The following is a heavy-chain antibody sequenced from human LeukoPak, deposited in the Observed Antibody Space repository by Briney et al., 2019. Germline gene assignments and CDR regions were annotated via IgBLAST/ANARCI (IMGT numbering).Heavy chain of an antibody. CDR3: ARGDYDILTGYPNWFDP. CDR1: GYTFTGYY. V-gene: IGHV1-2*02. Sequence: ASVKVSCKSSGYTFTGYYMRWVRQAPGQGLEWMGWINPNSGGTNYAQKVQGRVTMTRDTSISTAYMELSRLRSDDTAVYYCARGDYDILTGYPNWFDPWGQGTLVTVSS. D-gene: IGHD3-9*01. J-gene: IGHJ5*02. CDR2: INPNSGGT.